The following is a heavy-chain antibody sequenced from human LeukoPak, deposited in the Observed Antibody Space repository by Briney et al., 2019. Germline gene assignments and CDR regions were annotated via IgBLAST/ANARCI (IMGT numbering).Heavy chain of an antibody. D-gene: IGHD3-22*01. CDR1: GGSISGTSYY. V-gene: IGHV4-39*01. J-gene: IGHJ6*03. Sequence: SETLSLSCSVSGGSISGTSYYWGWIRQPPGKGLEWIGSTYYSASTYYNPSLKSRATISVDTSKNQFSLSLNSVTAADTAVYYCARETNWSDSSGYITYFYHYMDVWGKGTTVTVSS. CDR3: ARETNWSDSSGYITYFYHYMDV. CDR2: TYYSAST.